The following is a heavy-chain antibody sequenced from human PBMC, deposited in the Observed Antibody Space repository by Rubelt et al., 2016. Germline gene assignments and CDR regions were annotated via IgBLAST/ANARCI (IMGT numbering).Heavy chain of an antibody. V-gene: IGHV3-11*06. J-gene: IGHJ4*02. CDR2: ISSSSSYT. CDR3: NSRNYDSSGYYGDY. Sequence: QVQLVESGGGVVQPGRSLRLSCAASGFTFSDYYMSWIRQAPGKGLEWVSYISSSSSYTNYADSVKGRCTISRDNAKNSLYLQMNSLRAEDTAVYYCNSRNYDSSGYYGDYWGQGTLVTVSS. CDR1: GFTFSDYY. D-gene: IGHD3-22*01.